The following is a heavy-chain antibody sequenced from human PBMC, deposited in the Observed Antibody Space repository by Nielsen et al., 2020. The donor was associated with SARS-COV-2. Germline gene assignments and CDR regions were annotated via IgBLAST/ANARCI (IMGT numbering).Heavy chain of an antibody. Sequence: SGPTLVKPTQTLTLTCSLSGFSVRTTGVGVGWIRQPPGKALEWLAMIYWNDDKSYSPSLRSRLTVTKDTSRNQVALIVTKVDPADTATYYCAHRPPGRWGGSSKINSYFDYWGQGNLVTVSS. CDR2: IYWNDDK. J-gene: IGHJ4*02. CDR3: AHRPPGRWGGSSKINSYFDY. CDR1: GFSVRTTGVG. V-gene: IGHV2-5*01. D-gene: IGHD5/OR15-5a*01.